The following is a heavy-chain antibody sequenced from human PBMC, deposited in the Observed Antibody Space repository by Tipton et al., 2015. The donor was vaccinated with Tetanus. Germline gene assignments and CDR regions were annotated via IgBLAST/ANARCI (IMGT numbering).Heavy chain of an antibody. CDR2: ISSSSSYI. J-gene: IGHJ3*02. CDR1: GFTFSSYS. V-gene: IGHV3-21*01. CDR3: ARDILSSSDAFDI. Sequence: AASGFTFSSYSMNWVRQAPGKGLVWVSSISSSSSYIYYADSVKGRFTISRDNAKNSLYLQMNSLRAEDTAVYYCARDILSSSDAFDIWGQGTMVTVSS. D-gene: IGHD3-9*01.